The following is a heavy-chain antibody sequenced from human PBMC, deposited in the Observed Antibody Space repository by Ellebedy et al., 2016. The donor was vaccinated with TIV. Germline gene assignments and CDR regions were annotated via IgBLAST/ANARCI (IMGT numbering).Heavy chain of an antibody. V-gene: IGHV1-2*02. J-gene: IGHJ3*02. CDR1: GYTFTAYY. CDR2: INLDSGGT. CDR3: GREEGSTGIDI. Sequence: AASVKVSCKASGYTFTAYYMHWARKTPDQGLEWMGRINLDSGGTAYGQKFQGRVIMTRDTSISTAYMEMSSLRSDDTAVYYCGREEGSTGIDIWGQGTMVTGSS.